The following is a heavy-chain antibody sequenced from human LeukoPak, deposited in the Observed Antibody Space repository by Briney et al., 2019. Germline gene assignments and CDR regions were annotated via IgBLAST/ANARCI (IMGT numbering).Heavy chain of an antibody. CDR3: AKIGTSSSSWYVYYYYYMDV. V-gene: IGHV3-30*02. CDR2: IRYDGSNK. CDR1: GFSFSSYW. Sequence: GGSLRLSCAASGFSFSSYWMHWVRQAPGKGLEWVTFIRYDGSNKYYADSVKGRFTISRDNSKNTLYLQMNSLRVEDTAVYYCAKIGTSSSSWYVYYYYYMDVWGKGTTVTVSS. J-gene: IGHJ6*03. D-gene: IGHD6-13*01.